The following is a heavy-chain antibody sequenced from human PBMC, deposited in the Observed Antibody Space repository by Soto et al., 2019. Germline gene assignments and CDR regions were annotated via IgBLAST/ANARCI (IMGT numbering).Heavy chain of an antibody. V-gene: IGHV3-7*01. D-gene: IGHD3-10*01. Sequence: GGSLRLSCAASGFTFSNYWMGWVRQAPGKGLEWVANIKQDGSGRFYVDSVKGRFTISRDNAKNSLYLQMNSLRAEDTAVYYCARDETYYYGSGPVGGPGTLVTVS. CDR2: IKQDGSGR. CDR3: ARDETYYYGSGPV. CDR1: GFTFSNYW. J-gene: IGHJ4*02.